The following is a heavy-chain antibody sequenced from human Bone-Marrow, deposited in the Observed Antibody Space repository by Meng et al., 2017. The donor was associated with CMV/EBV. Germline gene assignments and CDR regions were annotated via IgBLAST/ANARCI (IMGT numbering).Heavy chain of an antibody. D-gene: IGHD6-13*01. CDR3: ARQIAAAVEYYFDY. V-gene: IGHV4-30-2*01. J-gene: IGHJ4*02. CDR2: IYHSGST. Sequence: GGSISSGGYSWSWIRQPPGKGLEWIGYIYHSGSTYYNPSLKSRVTISVDRSKNQFSLKLSSVTAADTAVYYCARQIAAAVEYYFDYWGQGTLVTVSS. CDR1: GGSISSGGYS.